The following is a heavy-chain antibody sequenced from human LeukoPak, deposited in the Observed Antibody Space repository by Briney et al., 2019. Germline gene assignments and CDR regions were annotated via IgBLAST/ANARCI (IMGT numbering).Heavy chain of an antibody. CDR2: IRNKATGGTT. J-gene: IGHJ4*02. CDR1: GFTFSDYV. Sequence: GGSLRLSCTGSGFTFSDYVVSWVRQAPGKGLEWVGFIRNKATGGTTEYAASVKGRFTISRDDSKSIAYLQMNSLETEDTAVYYCSRGSGWLSVYWGQGTLVSVSS. D-gene: IGHD6-19*01. V-gene: IGHV3-49*04. CDR3: SRGSGWLSVY.